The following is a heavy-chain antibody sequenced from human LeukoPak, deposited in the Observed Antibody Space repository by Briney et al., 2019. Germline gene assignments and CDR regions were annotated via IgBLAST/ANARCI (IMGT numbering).Heavy chain of an antibody. CDR3: AKHYGSGSYYPKDY. CDR1: GFTFSRYW. Sequence: GGSLRLSCAASGFTFSRYWMSWVRQAPGKGLEWVSAISGSGGSTYYADSVKGRFTISRDNSKNTLYLQMNSLRAEDTAVYYCAKHYGSGSYYPKDYWGQGTLVTVSS. V-gene: IGHV3-23*01. J-gene: IGHJ4*02. D-gene: IGHD3-10*01. CDR2: ISGSGGST.